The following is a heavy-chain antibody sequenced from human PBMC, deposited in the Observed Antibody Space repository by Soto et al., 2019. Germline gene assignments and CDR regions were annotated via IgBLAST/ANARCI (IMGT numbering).Heavy chain of an antibody. CDR3: ARGNRIEAFDI. Sequence: ASVKVSCKASGYTFSSYGFSWVRQAPGQGLEWMGWISAYNGNTNYAQKFQGRVTMTTETSTSTAYMELRSLRSDDTAVYYCARGNRIEAFDIWAQGTMVTVSS. CDR1: GYTFSSYG. CDR2: ISAYNGNT. D-gene: IGHD2-15*01. V-gene: IGHV1-18*01. J-gene: IGHJ3*02.